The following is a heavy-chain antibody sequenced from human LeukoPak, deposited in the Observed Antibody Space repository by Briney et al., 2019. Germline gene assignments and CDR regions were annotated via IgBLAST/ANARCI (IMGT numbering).Heavy chain of an antibody. Sequence: GGSLRLSCAASGFIFSDYWMSWVRQAPGKRLEWVADIVHDGTQTHYVDSVKGRFTISRDNAEYSLYLQMNSLRAEDTAVYYCARAGYCSGGSCYGIDYWGQGTLVTVSS. J-gene: IGHJ4*02. CDR1: GFIFSDYW. V-gene: IGHV3-7*02. D-gene: IGHD2-15*01. CDR3: ARAGYCSGGSCYGIDY. CDR2: IVHDGTQT.